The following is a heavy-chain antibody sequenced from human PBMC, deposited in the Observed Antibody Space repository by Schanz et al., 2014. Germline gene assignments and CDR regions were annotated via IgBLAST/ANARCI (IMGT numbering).Heavy chain of an antibody. D-gene: IGHD5-12*01. CDR2: INSRSNFI. CDR1: RIIFGTYS. J-gene: IGHJ3*02. CDR3: AGAVATIRADSFDI. Sequence: EMQLLESGGDLVKPGGSLRLSCTASRIIFGTYSMNWIRQTPKGLEWVSSINSRSNFIYYADSVKGRFTISRDNAKNSLYLQMNSLRAEDTAVYYCAGAVATIRADSFDIWGQGTMVAVSS. V-gene: IGHV3-21*01.